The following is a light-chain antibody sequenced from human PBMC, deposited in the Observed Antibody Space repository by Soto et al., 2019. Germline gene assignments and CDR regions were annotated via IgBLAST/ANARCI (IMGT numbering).Light chain of an antibody. J-gene: IGLJ2*01. Sequence: QSALTQPASVSGSPGQSITISCTGTSSDVGGYNLVSWYQQHPGKAPKLMIYEGSKRPSGVSNRFSGSKSGNTASLTISGIQAEDEADYYCCSYAGSSTDVVFGGGTKLTVL. V-gene: IGLV2-23*01. CDR1: SSDVGGYNL. CDR3: CSYAGSSTDVV. CDR2: EGS.